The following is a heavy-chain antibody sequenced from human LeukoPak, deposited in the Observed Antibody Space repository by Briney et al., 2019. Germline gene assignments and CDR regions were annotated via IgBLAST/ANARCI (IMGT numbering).Heavy chain of an antibody. CDR3: AKDPFSNYYDSSGSWFDP. J-gene: IGHJ5*02. CDR1: GFTFSSYA. D-gene: IGHD3-22*01. V-gene: IGHV3-23*01. CDR2: ISGSGGST. Sequence: GGSLRLSCAASGFTFSSYAMSWVRQAPGKGLEGVSAISGSGGSTYYADSVKGRFTISRDNSKNTLYLQMNSLRAEDTAVYYCAKDPFSNYYDSSGSWFDPWGQGTLVTVSS.